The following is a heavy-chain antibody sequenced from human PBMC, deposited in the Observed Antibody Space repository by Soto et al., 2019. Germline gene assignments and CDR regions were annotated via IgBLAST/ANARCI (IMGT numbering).Heavy chain of an antibody. J-gene: IGHJ6*02. V-gene: IGHV4-34*01. D-gene: IGHD3-22*01. CDR3: ASSGLGVIYYYGMGV. Sequence: PSETLSLTCAVYGGSFSGYYWSWIRQPPGKGLEWIGEINHSGSTNYNPSLKSRVTISVDTSKNQFSLKLSSVTAADTAVYDCASSGLGVIYYYGMGVWGQGTTVTVPS. CDR1: GGSFSGYY. CDR2: INHSGST.